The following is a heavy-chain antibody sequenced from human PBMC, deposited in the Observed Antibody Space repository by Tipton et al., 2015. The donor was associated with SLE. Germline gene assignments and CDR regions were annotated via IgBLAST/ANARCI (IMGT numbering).Heavy chain of an antibody. Sequence: TLSLTCTVSRDSLISGYYWSGIRPPPGKGLEWIAEINHGGSTNYNPSLRHRVAISVDTSKNQFSLRQESVTAADTAVYYCAGGWSGWYYAMDVWGKGTTVTVSS. CDR3: AGGWSGWYYAMDV. CDR1: RDSLISGYY. V-gene: IGHV4-38-2*02. J-gene: IGHJ6*04. D-gene: IGHD6-19*01. CDR2: INHGGST.